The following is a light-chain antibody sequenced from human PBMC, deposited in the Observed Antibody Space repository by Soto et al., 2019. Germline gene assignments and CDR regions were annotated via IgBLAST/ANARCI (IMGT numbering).Light chain of an antibody. Sequence: QSVLTQPASVSGSPGQSITISCTGTSGDIGGYNSVSWYQQHPGKAPKLLIYEVVKRPSGVSNRFSGSKSGNTASLTISGLQADDEADYYCVLYMGSGIWMFGGGTKVTVL. CDR2: EVV. V-gene: IGLV2-14*01. CDR1: SGDIGGYNS. J-gene: IGLJ3*02. CDR3: VLYMGSGIWM.